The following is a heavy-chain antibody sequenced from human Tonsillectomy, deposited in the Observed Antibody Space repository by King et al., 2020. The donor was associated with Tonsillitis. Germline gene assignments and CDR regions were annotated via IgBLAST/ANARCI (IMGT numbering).Heavy chain of an antibody. J-gene: IGHJ4*02. D-gene: IGHD2-15*01. V-gene: IGHV3-30*18. CDR1: GFTFSSYG. CDR2: ISYDGSNK. Sequence: QLVQSGGGVVQPGRSLRLSCAASGFTFSSYGMHLVRQAPGKGLEWVAVISYDGSNKYYADSVKGRFTISRDNSKNTLYLQMNSLRAEDTAVYYCAKGRDIVVVANDYWGQGTLVTVSS. CDR3: AKGRDIVVVANDY.